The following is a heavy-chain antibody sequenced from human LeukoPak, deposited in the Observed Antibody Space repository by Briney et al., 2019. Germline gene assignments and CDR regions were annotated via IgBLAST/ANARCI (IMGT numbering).Heavy chain of an antibody. CDR1: GFSLTTRGVG. CDR2: IYWGDDK. V-gene: IGHV2-5*02. J-gene: IGHJ4*02. CDR3: AHRTDLYSSSWYWGY. Sequence: SGPTLVNPTQTLTLTCTFSGFSLTTRGVGVGWIRQPPGKALEGLALIYWGDDKRYSPSLKSRLTITKDTSKNQVVLTMTNMDPVDTATYYCAHRTDLYSSSWYWGYWGQGTLVTVSS. D-gene: IGHD6-13*01.